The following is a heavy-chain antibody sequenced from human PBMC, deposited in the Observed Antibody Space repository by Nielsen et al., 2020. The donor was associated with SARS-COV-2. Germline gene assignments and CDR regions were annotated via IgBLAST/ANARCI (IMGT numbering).Heavy chain of an antibody. Sequence: GGSLRLSCAASGFTFDDYAMHWVRQAPGKGLEWVSGISWNSGSIGYADSVKGRFTISRDNAKNTLYLQMNSLRAEDTAVYYCAREFPYYDILTGYYEGFFDYWGQGTLVTVSS. V-gene: IGHV3-9*01. CDR1: GFTFDDYA. CDR3: AREFPYYDILTGYYEGFFDY. CDR2: ISWNSGSI. J-gene: IGHJ4*02. D-gene: IGHD3-9*01.